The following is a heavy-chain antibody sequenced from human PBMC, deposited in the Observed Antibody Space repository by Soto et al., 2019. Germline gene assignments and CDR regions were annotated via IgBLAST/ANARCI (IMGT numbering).Heavy chain of an antibody. D-gene: IGHD3-10*01. Sequence: QVQLQQWGAGLLKPSETLSLTCAIYGGPFSGYFWTWIRQPPGKGLEWIGEIYHSGGTNYNPSLKSRVTISVDTSKNHFSLNLTSVTAADTAVYYCARGPRGAGSYYWFDPWGQGTLVTVSS. J-gene: IGHJ5*02. CDR1: GGPFSGYF. V-gene: IGHV4-34*01. CDR2: IYHSGGT. CDR3: ARGPRGAGSYYWFDP.